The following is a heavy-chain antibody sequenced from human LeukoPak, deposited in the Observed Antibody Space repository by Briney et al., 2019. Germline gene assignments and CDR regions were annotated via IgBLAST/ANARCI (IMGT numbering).Heavy chain of an antibody. CDR2: IYSGGST. Sequence: GGSLRLSCEVSGFTFSSNYMSWVRQAPGKGLEWVSVIYSGGSTYYADSVKGRFTISRDNSKNTLYLQMNSLRAEDTAVYYCARGGSGSYHFDYWGQGTLVTVSS. V-gene: IGHV3-53*01. CDR3: ARGGSGSYHFDY. CDR1: GFTFSSNY. D-gene: IGHD3-10*01. J-gene: IGHJ4*02.